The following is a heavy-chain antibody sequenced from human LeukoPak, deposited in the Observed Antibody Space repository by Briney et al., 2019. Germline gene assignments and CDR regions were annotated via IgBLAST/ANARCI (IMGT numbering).Heavy chain of an antibody. CDR3: ARGPPEMATIGGGSWFDP. Sequence: GASVKVSCKTSGFTFNDYVMNWVRQAPGQGLQWMGWINTNTGNPTYAQGFTGRFVFSLDTSVSTAYLQISSLKAEDTAVYYCARGPPEMATIGGGSWFDPWGQGTLVTVSS. CDR1: GFTFNDYV. CDR2: INTNTGNP. V-gene: IGHV7-4-1*02. D-gene: IGHD5-24*01. J-gene: IGHJ5*02.